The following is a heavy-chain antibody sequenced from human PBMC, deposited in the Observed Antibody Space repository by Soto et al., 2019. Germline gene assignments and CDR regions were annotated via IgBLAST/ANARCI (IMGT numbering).Heavy chain of an antibody. V-gene: IGHV3-9*01. CDR3: AKDDTHSSSSYDYYYYMDV. Sequence: EVQLVESGGGLVQPGRSLRLSCAASGFTFDDYAMHWVRQAPGKGLEWVSGISWNSGSIGYADSVKGRFTISRDNAKNSLYLQMNSLRAEDTALYYCAKDDTHSSSSYDYYYYMDVWGKGTTVTVSS. D-gene: IGHD6-13*01. CDR1: GFTFDDYA. CDR2: ISWNSGSI. J-gene: IGHJ6*03.